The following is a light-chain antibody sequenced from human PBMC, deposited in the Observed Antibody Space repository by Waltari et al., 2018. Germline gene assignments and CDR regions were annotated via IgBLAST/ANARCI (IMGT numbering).Light chain of an antibody. CDR1: RSNIGNNA. J-gene: IGLJ1*01. V-gene: IGLV1-36*01. Sequence: QSVLTQPPSVSEAPRQRVPIPCSGSRSNIGNNAVTWYQQVPGKAPKLLIYYDDLLPSGVSDRFSASKSGTSASLAISGLQSEDEADYYCATWDDILNAYFFGPGTKVTVL. CDR2: YDD. CDR3: ATWDDILNAYF.